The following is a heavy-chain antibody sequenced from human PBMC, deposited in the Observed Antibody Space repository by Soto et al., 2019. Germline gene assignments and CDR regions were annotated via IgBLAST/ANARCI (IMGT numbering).Heavy chain of an antibody. CDR3: ARSWSGSTSGRVDV. Sequence: EVQLVESGGGLVQPGGSLRLSCAASGFIFDDHVMHWVRQVPGKGLEWVGHITWDGYSIGYGGSVRGRFTISRDNAKNTLYLQMNSLRPEDTALYYCARSWSGSTSGRVDVWGQGTTVTVSS. V-gene: IGHV3-9*01. CDR1: GFIFDDHV. J-gene: IGHJ6*02. D-gene: IGHD3-3*01. CDR2: ITWDGYSI.